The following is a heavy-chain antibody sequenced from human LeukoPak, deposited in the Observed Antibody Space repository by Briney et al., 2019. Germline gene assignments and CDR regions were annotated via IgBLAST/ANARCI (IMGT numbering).Heavy chain of an antibody. D-gene: IGHD1-26*01. J-gene: IGHJ3*02. Sequence: GGSLRLSCAASGFTFDDYAMHWVRQAPGKGVEWVSGISWKSGSIGYADSVKGRFTISRDNAKNSLYLQMNSLRDEDTALYYCAKEAYRGSPAPDAFDIWGQGTMVTVSS. V-gene: IGHV3-9*01. CDR2: ISWKSGSI. CDR1: GFTFDDYA. CDR3: AKEAYRGSPAPDAFDI.